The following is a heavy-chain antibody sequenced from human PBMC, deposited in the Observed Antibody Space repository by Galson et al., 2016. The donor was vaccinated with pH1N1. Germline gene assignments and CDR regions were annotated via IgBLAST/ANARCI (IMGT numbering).Heavy chain of an antibody. CDR2: FDPEDGET. D-gene: IGHD5-24*01. Sequence: SVKVSCKVSGYTLTELSMHWVRQAPGKGLEWMGGFDPEDGETIYAQKLQGRVTITADESTSTAYMELSSLRSEDTAVYYCASYRDGYNSPFDYWGQGTLVTVSS. J-gene: IGHJ4*02. V-gene: IGHV1-24*01. CDR1: GYTLTELS. CDR3: ASYRDGYNSPFDY.